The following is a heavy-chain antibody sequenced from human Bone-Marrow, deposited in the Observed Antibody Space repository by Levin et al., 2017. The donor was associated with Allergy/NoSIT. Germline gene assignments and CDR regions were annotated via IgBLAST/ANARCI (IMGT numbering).Heavy chain of an antibody. CDR3: VSPLLDYSDGRPNWIDS. J-gene: IGHJ5*01. Sequence: SETLSLTCNVSGESISSGDYYWSWIRQPPGTGLEWIGHISYSGNTFHNPSLKSRVAISVDASKNQFSLKLRSVTAADTAMYYCVSPLLDYSDGRPNWIDSWGQGSLVIVST. CDR2: ISYSGNT. CDR1: GESISSGDYY. D-gene: IGHD5-12*01. V-gene: IGHV4-30-4*01.